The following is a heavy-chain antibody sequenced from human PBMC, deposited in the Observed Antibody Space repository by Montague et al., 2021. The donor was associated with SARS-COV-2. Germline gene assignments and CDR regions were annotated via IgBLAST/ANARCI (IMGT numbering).Heavy chain of an antibody. J-gene: IGHJ4*02. D-gene: IGHD3-10*01. CDR1: GGSISSSSYY. CDR2: IYYSGST. Sequence: SETRSLTCTVSGGSISSSSYYWGWIRQPPGKGLEWIGSIYYSGSTYYNPSRKSRVTISVDTSKNQFSLKLSSVTAADTAVYYCARREDYYGSGSYPNWGQGTLVTVSS. CDR3: ARREDYYGSGSYPN. V-gene: IGHV4-39*01.